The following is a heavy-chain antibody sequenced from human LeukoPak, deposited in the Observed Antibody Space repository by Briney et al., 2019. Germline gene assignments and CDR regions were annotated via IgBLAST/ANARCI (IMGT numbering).Heavy chain of an antibody. CDR2: ISGSGTYI. V-gene: IGHV3-21*01. CDR3: AKIDAY. Sequence: GGSLRLSCAASGFTFSSYGMHWVRQAPGKGLEWVSSISGSGTYIYYADSVKGRFTISRDNAKNSVYLQMSSLRAEDTAVYYCAKIDAYWGQGTLVTVSS. J-gene: IGHJ4*02. CDR1: GFTFSSYG.